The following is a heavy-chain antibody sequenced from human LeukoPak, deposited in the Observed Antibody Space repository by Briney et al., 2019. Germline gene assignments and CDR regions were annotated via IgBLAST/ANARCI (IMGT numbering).Heavy chain of an antibody. CDR3: AGMGICGGGSCYPFDY. J-gene: IGHJ4*02. D-gene: IGHD2-15*01. V-gene: IGHV4-39*01. CDR1: GGSISSSSYY. CDR2: IYYSGST. Sequence: SETLSLTCTVSGGSISSSSYYWGWIRQPPGKGLEWIGNIYYSGSTYYNPSLKSRVTISVDTSKNQFSLKLSSVTAADTAVFYCAGMGICGGGSCYPFDYWGQGTLVTVSS.